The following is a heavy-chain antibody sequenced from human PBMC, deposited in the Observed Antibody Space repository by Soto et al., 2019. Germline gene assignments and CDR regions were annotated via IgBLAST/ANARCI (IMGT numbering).Heavy chain of an antibody. Sequence: SETLSLTCTVSGVSFGSYFWGWIRQPLEKGLEWIGYVFYDGTTNYNPSLKSRVTISVDTSKNQFSLNLNSVTAADTAVYYCARAKLFSSSLRSNYWYFDLWGRDTLVTVSS. D-gene: IGHD6-13*01. CDR2: VFYDGTT. V-gene: IGHV4-59*12. CDR3: ARAKLFSSSLRSNYWYFDL. J-gene: IGHJ2*01. CDR1: GVSFGSYF.